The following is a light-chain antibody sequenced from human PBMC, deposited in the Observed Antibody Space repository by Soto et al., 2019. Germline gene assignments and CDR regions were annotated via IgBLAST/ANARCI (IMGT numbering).Light chain of an antibody. Sequence: QSVLTQPPSASGSPGQSVTISCTGTSSDVGAYNYVSWYQQLPGKAPKLIIYEVSKRPSGVPDRFSGSKSGNTASLTVSGLQAEDEADYYCTSYAGTYSFFYVFGTGTKLPS. CDR3: TSYAGTYSFFYV. CDR1: SSDVGAYNY. CDR2: EVS. V-gene: IGLV2-8*01. J-gene: IGLJ1*01.